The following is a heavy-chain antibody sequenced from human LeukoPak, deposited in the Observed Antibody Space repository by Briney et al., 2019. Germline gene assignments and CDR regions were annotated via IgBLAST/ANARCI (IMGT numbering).Heavy chain of an antibody. CDR2: ISVYNGNT. V-gene: IGHV1-18*01. CDR1: GYTFINYG. CDR3: ARVGDCSSTSCYQGAFDI. Sequence: ASVKVSCKASGYTFINYGINWVRQAPGQGLEWMGWISVYNGNTKSAQRLQGRVAMTADTSTSTAYMELRGLRYDDTAVYYCARVGDCSSTSCYQGAFDIWGQGTMVTVSS. J-gene: IGHJ3*02. D-gene: IGHD2-2*01.